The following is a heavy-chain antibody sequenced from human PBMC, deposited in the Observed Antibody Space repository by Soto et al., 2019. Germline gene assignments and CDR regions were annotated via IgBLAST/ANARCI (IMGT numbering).Heavy chain of an antibody. CDR3: ARTAAAGKYYYSTMDV. CDR1: GYSFTSYW. V-gene: IGHV5-51*01. CDR2: IYPGDSDT. D-gene: IGHD6-13*01. Sequence: GEPLKISCKGSGYSFTSYWIGWVRQMPGKGLEWMGIIYPGDSDTRYSPSFQGQVTISADKSISTAYLQWSSLKASDTAIYYCARTAAAGKYYYSTMDVWGQGTTATVSS. J-gene: IGHJ6*02.